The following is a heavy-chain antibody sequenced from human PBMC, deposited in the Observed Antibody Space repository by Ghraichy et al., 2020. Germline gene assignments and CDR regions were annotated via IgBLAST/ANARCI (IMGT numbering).Heavy chain of an antibody. Sequence: GESLNISCAASGFTFSDFYMSWIRQAPGKGLELVSYISSSSSYTNYADSVKGRFTISRDNARNSLYLQMNSLRAEDTAVYYCARDGSIAATGSSYYFDYWGQGTLVTVSS. J-gene: IGHJ4*02. V-gene: IGHV3-11*06. CDR3: ARDGSIAATGSSYYFDY. CDR1: GFTFSDFY. CDR2: ISSSSSYT. D-gene: IGHD6-13*01.